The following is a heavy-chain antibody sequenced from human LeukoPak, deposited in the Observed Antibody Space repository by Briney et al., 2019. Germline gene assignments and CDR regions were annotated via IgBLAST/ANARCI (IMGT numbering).Heavy chain of an antibody. CDR1: AFISSSDY. CDR2: INSDGSGR. J-gene: IGHJ6*02. D-gene: IGHD3-10*01. CDR3: ARSFYYGSGSHGMDV. V-gene: IGHV3-74*01. Sequence: GGSLSLSCVAAAFISSSDYMHCVRQVPGNWLGWVGRINSDGSGRDYADSVKGRFTISRDNAKNTLYLQMNSLRAEETAVYYCARSFYYGSGSHGMDVWGQGTMVTVSS.